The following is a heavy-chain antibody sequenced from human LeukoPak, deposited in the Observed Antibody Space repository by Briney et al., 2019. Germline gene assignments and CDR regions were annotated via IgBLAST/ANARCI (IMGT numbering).Heavy chain of an antibody. CDR3: ATNRQIMILGVVIMPAFDI. V-gene: IGHV1-69*06. D-gene: IGHD3-3*01. J-gene: IGHJ3*02. CDR1: GGTFSSYA. CDR2: IIPIFGTA. Sequence: GASVKVSCKASGGTFSSYAISWVRQAPGQGLEWMGRIIPIFGTANYAQKFQGRVTMTEDTSTDTAYMELSSLRSEDTAVYYCATNRQIMILGVVIMPAFDIWGQGTMVTVSS.